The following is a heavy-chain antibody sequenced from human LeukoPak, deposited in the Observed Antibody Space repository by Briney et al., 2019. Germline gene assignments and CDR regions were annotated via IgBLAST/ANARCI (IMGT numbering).Heavy chain of an antibody. D-gene: IGHD2-2*01. CDR1: GGSLSGYS. CDR3: ARVPGRPAAVFDY. CDR2: LNHSGST. V-gene: IGHV4-34*01. J-gene: IGHJ4*02. Sequence: SETLSLTCAVYGGSLSGYSWSWIRQPPGKGLEWIGELNHSGSTNYNPSLKSRVTISVDTSKNQFSLKLSSVTAADAAFYYCARVPGRPAAVFDYWGQGTLVTVSS.